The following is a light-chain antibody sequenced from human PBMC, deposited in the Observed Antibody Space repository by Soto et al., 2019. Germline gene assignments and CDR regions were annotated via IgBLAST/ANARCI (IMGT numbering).Light chain of an antibody. CDR2: AAS. CDR3: QQFNSYPRT. CDR1: QGISTY. Sequence: DIQLTQSPSFLSASVGDRVTITCRASQGISTYLAWYQQKPGKAPKLLIYAASTLQSGVPSRFSGSGSGTEFTLTISSLKPEDFETYYCQQFNSYPRTFGQGTKVEIK. J-gene: IGKJ1*01. V-gene: IGKV1-9*01.